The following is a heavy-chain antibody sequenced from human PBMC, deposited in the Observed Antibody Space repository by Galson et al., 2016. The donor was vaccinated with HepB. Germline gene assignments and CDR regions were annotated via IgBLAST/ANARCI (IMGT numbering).Heavy chain of an antibody. CDR2: FDPEDGET. Sequence: SVKVSCKVSGYTLTELSMHWVRQAPGKGLEWMGGFDPEDGETIYAQKFQGRVTMTEDTSTDTAYMELSSLRSEDTAVYYCATQEFVVVPAAHYWYFDLWGRGTLVTVSS. D-gene: IGHD2-2*01. CDR3: ATQEFVVVPAAHYWYFDL. CDR1: GYTLTELS. V-gene: IGHV1-24*01. J-gene: IGHJ2*01.